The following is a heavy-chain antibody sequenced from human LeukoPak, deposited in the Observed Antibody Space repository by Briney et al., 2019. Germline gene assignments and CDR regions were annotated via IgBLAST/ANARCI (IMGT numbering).Heavy chain of an antibody. V-gene: IGHV1-8*01. CDR1: GYTFTSYD. Sequence: GASVKVSCKASGYTFTSYDINWVRQATAQGLEWMGWMNPNSGNTGYAQKFQGRVTMTRNTSISTAYMELSSLRSEDTAVYYCARGLLAVAGTGVDYWGQGTLVTVSS. CDR2: MNPNSGNT. J-gene: IGHJ4*02. D-gene: IGHD6-19*01. CDR3: ARGLLAVAGTGVDY.